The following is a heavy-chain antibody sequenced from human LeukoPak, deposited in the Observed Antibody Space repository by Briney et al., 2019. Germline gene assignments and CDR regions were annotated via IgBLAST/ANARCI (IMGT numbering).Heavy chain of an antibody. CDR2: INPNSGNT. J-gene: IGHJ4*02. D-gene: IGHD4-23*01. CDR3: ARGGRSIGVVTLDGY. CDR1: GSPFHSID. V-gene: IGHV1-8*01. Sequence: GPVKVSCQASGSPFHSIDNNWVPPAPGPGPEWMGWINPNSGNTGYAQKFQGRVTVTRNTAMSTAYVEMSSLRSEYAAMYYCARGGRSIGVVTLDGYWGQGTLVTVSS.